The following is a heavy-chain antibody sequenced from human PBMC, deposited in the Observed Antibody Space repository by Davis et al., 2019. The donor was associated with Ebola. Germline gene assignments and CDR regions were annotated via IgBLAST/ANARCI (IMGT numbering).Heavy chain of an antibody. CDR2: ISSSSSYI. Sequence: GESLKISCAASGFTFSSYSMNWVRQAPGKVLEWVSSISSSSSYIYYADSVKGRFTISRDNAKNSLYLQMNSLRAEDTAVYYCARGLYDYVWGSYRYTLDYWGQGTLVTVSS. J-gene: IGHJ4*02. V-gene: IGHV3-21*01. CDR3: ARGLYDYVWGSYRYTLDY. CDR1: GFTFSSYS. D-gene: IGHD3-16*02.